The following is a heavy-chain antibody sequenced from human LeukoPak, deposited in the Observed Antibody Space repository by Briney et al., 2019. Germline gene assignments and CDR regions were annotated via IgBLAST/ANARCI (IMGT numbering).Heavy chain of an antibody. CDR2: ISSSSSSYI. V-gene: IGHV3-21*01. CDR3: ARDEAYGDYGD. Sequence: GGSLRLSCAASGFTFSSYSMNWVRQAPGKGLEWVSSISSSSSSYIYYADSVKGRFTISRDNAKNSLYLQMNSLRAEDTAVYYCARDEAYGDYGDWGQGTLVTVSS. CDR1: GFTFSSYS. J-gene: IGHJ4*02. D-gene: IGHD4-17*01.